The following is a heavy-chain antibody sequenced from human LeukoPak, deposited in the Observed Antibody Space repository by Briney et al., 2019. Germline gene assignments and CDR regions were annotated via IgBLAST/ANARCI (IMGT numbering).Heavy chain of an antibody. V-gene: IGHV3-53*01. Sequence: GGSLRLSCAASGFTVSSNYMSWVRQAPGKGLEWVSVIYSGGSTYYADSVKGRFTISRDNSKNTLYLQMNSLRAEDTAVYYYARDGSGSYNYYYYYGMDVWGQGTTVTVSS. J-gene: IGHJ6*02. D-gene: IGHD1-26*01. CDR2: IYSGGST. CDR3: ARDGSGSYNYYYYYGMDV. CDR1: GFTVSSNY.